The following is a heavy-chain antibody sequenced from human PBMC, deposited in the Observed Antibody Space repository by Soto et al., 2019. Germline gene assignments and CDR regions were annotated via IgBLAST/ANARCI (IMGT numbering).Heavy chain of an antibody. V-gene: IGHV3-30*03. CDR2: ISYDGSNK. CDR3: AGGYSGYDYYYYYYGMDV. CDR1: GFTFSSYG. J-gene: IGHJ6*02. D-gene: IGHD5-12*01. Sequence: HPGGSLRLSCAASGFTFSSYGMHWVRQAPGKGLEWVAVISYDGSNKYYADSVKGRFTISRDNSKNTLYLQMNSLRAEDTAVYYCAGGYSGYDYYYYYYGMDVWGQGTTVTVSS.